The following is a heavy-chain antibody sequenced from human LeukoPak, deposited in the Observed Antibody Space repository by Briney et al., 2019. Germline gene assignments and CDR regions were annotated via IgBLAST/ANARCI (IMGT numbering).Heavy chain of an antibody. CDR3: ARDGSSIAVASSYFDY. CDR1: GYTFTSYG. J-gene: IGHJ4*02. CDR2: ISAYNGNT. D-gene: IGHD6-19*01. Sequence: ASVKVSCKASGYTFTSYGISWVRQAPGQGLEWMGWISAYNGNTNYPQKLQGRVTMTTDTSTSTAYMELRSLRSDDTAVYYCARDGSSIAVASSYFDYWGQGTLVTVSS. V-gene: IGHV1-18*01.